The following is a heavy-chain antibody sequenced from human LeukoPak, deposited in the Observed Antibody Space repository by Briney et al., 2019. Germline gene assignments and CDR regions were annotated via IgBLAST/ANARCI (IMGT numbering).Heavy chain of an antibody. Sequence: GGSLRLSCAASGFTFSSNSMNWVRQAPGKGLEWVSYISSTGGTIYYADSMKGRFTISRDNAKNTLHLQMNSLRAEDKAVYYCARDHDSSGGPPWGQGTLVTVSS. J-gene: IGHJ5*02. D-gene: IGHD3-22*01. CDR3: ARDHDSSGGPP. CDR1: GFTFSSNS. V-gene: IGHV3-48*04. CDR2: ISSTGGTI.